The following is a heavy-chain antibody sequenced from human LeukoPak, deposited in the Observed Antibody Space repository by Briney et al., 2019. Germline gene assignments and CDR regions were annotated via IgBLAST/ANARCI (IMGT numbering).Heavy chain of an antibody. D-gene: IGHD6-25*01. Sequence: SQTLSLTFALSGDSVSINSAAWNWIRQSPSRGLEWLGSTYYRSKWYNDYAVSVKSRITINPDTSKNQFSLQLNSVTPEDTAVYYCATDSLFGAADSFDYWGQGTLVTVSS. CDR3: ATDSLFGAADSFDY. CDR2: TYYRSKWYN. V-gene: IGHV6-1*01. J-gene: IGHJ4*02. CDR1: GDSVSINSAA.